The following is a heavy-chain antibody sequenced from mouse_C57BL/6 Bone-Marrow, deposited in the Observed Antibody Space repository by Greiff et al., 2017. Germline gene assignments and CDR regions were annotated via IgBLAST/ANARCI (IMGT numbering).Heavy chain of an antibody. CDR2: IDPETGGT. J-gene: IGHJ1*03. V-gene: IGHV1-15*01. D-gene: IGHD1-1*01. Sequence: QVQLQQSGAELVRPGASVTLSCKASGYTFTDYEMHWVKQTPVHGLEWIGAIDPETGGTAYNQKFKGKAILTADKSSSTAYMELRRLTSEDSAVYYCTRSHYGSSPRWYFDVWGTGTTVTVSS. CDR1: GYTFTDYE. CDR3: TRSHYGSSPRWYFDV.